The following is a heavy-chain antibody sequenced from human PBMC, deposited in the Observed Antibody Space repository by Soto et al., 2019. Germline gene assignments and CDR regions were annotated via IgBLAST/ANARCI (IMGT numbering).Heavy chain of an antibody. CDR2: INAANGDT. Sequence: SLTVSCTSSGYTFTRYGIHWVRQAPVQRLEWMGWINAANGDTKYSPKFQGRVTITRDTSASTAYMELSSLRSEDTAVYYCVRRHVSATGIDWFDPWGQGTRVTV. CDR3: VRRHVSATGIDWFDP. D-gene: IGHD6-13*01. V-gene: IGHV1-3*01. CDR1: GYTFTRYG. J-gene: IGHJ5*02.